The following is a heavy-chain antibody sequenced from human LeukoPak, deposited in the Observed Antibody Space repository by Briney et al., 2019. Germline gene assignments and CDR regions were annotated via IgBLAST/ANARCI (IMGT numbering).Heavy chain of an antibody. CDR1: GFTLSSYS. Sequence: GGSLRLSCAASGFTLSSYSMNWVRQAPGKGLEWVSSISTSSSYIYYADSVKGRFTISRDNAKNSLYLQMNSLRAEDTAVYYCARDKVNTGLDAFDIWGPGTMVTVSS. V-gene: IGHV3-21*01. J-gene: IGHJ3*02. CDR2: ISTSSSYI. D-gene: IGHD5-18*01. CDR3: ARDKVNTGLDAFDI.